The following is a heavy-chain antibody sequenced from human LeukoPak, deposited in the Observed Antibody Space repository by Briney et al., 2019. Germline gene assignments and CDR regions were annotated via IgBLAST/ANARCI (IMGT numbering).Heavy chain of an antibody. CDR2: IYHSGST. D-gene: IGHD3-9*01. Sequence: PSGTLSLTCAVSGGSLSSSNWWSWVRQPPGKGLEWIGEIYHSGSTNYNPSLKSRVTISIDKSKNQFSLKLSSVTAADTAVYYCARARYFDWYDAFDIWGQGTMVTVSS. V-gene: IGHV4-4*02. CDR1: GGSLSSSNW. CDR3: ARARYFDWYDAFDI. J-gene: IGHJ3*02.